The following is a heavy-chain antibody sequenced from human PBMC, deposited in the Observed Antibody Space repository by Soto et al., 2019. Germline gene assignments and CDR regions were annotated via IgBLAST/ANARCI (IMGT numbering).Heavy chain of an antibody. CDR2: INPSGDTT. V-gene: IGHV1-46*03. J-gene: IGHJ4*02. Sequence: QVQLVQSGAEVKKPGASVKVYCQAYGFTFTSYYMHWVRQAPAQGLEWMGIINPSGDTTNYAQEFQGRVTMTRDTSTSTVYMELSSLRSEATAVYYCTRGAYYGGDCYDYWGQGTLVTVSS. CDR1: GFTFTSYY. D-gene: IGHD2-21*01. CDR3: TRGAYYGGDCYDY.